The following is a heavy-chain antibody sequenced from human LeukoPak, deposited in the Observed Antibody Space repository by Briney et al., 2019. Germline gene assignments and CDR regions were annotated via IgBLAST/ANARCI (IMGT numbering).Heavy chain of an antibody. CDR3: ARDPLNKVVVTL. D-gene: IGHD2-21*02. CDR2: IYTSGST. Sequence: SETLSLTCTVSGGSISSGSYYWSWIRQPAGKGLEWIGRIYTSGSTNYNPSLKSRVTISVDTSKNQFSLKLSSVTAADTAVYYCARDPLNKVVVTLWGRGTLVTVSS. CDR1: GGSISSGSYY. J-gene: IGHJ2*01. V-gene: IGHV4-61*02.